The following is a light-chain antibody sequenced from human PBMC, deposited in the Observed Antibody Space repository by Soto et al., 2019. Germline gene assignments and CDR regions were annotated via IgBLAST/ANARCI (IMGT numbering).Light chain of an antibody. CDR3: EQYGSTPRT. V-gene: IGKV3-20*01. CDR2: DAS. J-gene: IGKJ4*01. Sequence: EIVLTQSPGTLSLSPGERATLSCMASQSGANNFLAWYQKKPGQAHSFRMYDASSRATGIPDRFSGSGSRTDFTLNISRLETEDFAVYYCEQYGSTPRTFGGWTKVE. CDR1: QSGANNF.